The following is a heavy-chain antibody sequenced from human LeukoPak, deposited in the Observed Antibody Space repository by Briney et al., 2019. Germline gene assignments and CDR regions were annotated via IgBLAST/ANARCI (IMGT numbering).Heavy chain of an antibody. CDR3: ARDRLLYYYDSGPTGHFQH. CDR2: ISSSSSYI. D-gene: IGHD3-22*01. V-gene: IGHV3-21*01. CDR1: GFTFSSYS. Sequence: GGSLRLSCAASGFTFSSYSMNWVRQAPGKGLEWVSSISSSSSYIYYADSVKGRFTISRDNAKNSLYLQMSSLRADDTAVYYCARDRLLYYYDSGPTGHFQHWGQGTLVTV. J-gene: IGHJ1*01.